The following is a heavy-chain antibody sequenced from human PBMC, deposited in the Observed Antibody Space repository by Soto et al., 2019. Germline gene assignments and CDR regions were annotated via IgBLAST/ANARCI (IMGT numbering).Heavy chain of an antibody. CDR1: GGTFSSYA. CDR3: ARERSSDYGDYYRYFDY. Sequence: ASVKVSCKASGGTFSSYAISWVRQAPGQGLEWMGGIIPIFGTANYAQKFQGRVTITADESTSTAYMELSSLRSEDTAVYYCARERSSDYGDYYRYFDYWGQGTLVTVSS. D-gene: IGHD4-17*01. J-gene: IGHJ4*02. V-gene: IGHV1-69*13. CDR2: IIPIFGTA.